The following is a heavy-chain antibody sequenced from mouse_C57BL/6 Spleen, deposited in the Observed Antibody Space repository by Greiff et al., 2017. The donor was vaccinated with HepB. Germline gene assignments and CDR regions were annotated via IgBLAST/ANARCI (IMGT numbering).Heavy chain of an antibody. V-gene: IGHV3-2*02. D-gene: IGHD1-2*01. CDR1: GYSITSGYG. Sequence: EVQLQQSGPGLVKPSQSLSLTCTVTGYSITSGYGWNWIRQFPGNKLEWMGYISYSGSTNYNPSLKSRISIPRDTSKNQFFLQLNSVTTEDTATYYCARTARIKYWGQGTTLIVSS. J-gene: IGHJ2*01. CDR3: ARTARIKY. CDR2: ISYSGST.